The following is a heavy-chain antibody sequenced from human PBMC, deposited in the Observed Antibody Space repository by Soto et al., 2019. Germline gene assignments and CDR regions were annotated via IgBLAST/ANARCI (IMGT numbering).Heavy chain of an antibody. CDR3: ARDRSQGSDGYIWSDY. D-gene: IGHD5-12*01. J-gene: IGHJ4*02. V-gene: IGHV3-21*01. Sequence: EVQLVESGGGLVKPGESLRLSCAVSGFTFNSYGMNWVRQAPGKGLEWVSSISSGSAYIFYADSVKGRFTISRDNAKNSLYLLMDSLRAEDTAVYYCARDRSQGSDGYIWSDYWGQGTLVTVSS. CDR1: GFTFNSYG. CDR2: ISSGSAYI.